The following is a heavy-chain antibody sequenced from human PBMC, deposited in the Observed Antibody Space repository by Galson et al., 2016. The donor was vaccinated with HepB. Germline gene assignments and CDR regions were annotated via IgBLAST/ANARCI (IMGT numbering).Heavy chain of an antibody. J-gene: IGHJ6*02. D-gene: IGHD2-8*01. CDR2: INPSGGST. CDR1: GHTFTNYY. V-gene: IGHV1-46*01. Sequence: SVKVSCKASGHTFTNYYMHWVRQAPGQGLEWMGIINPSGGSTNFAQKFQGRVTMTRDTSTSTVYMELSSLRSEDTAVYYCATHSLMGYAISYGMDVWGQGTTVTVSS. CDR3: ATHSLMGYAISYGMDV.